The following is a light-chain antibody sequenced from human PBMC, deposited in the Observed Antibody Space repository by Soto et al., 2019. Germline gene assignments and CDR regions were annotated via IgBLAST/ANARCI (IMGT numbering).Light chain of an antibody. CDR2: ATS. Sequence: DIQLTQSPSFLSASVGDRVTITCRASQTISTYLNWYQQKPGKAPKLLIYATSSLQSGVPSRFSGSGSGTDFTLTISSLQLEDFATYYCQQSYSTPPDTLGQGTKVDIK. V-gene: IGKV1-39*01. CDR3: QQSYSTPPDT. CDR1: QTISTY. J-gene: IGKJ2*01.